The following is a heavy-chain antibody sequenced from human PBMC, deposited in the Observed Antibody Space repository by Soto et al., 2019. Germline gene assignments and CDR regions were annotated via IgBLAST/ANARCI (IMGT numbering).Heavy chain of an antibody. D-gene: IGHD3-16*01. CDR1: GYTFTSYA. J-gene: IGHJ6*02. CDR2: INAGNGNT. Sequence: QVQLVQSGAEEKKPGASVKVSCKASGYTFTSYAIHWVRQAPGQRLEWMGWINAGNGNTKYSQKFQGRVTITRDTSASTAYMELSSLRSEDTAVYYCARDGPQARIMRYYGMDVWGQGPTVTVSS. CDR3: ARDGPQARIMRYYGMDV. V-gene: IGHV1-3*05.